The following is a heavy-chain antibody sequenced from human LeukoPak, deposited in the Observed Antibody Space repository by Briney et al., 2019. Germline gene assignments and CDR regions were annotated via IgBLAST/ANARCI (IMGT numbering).Heavy chain of an antibody. CDR2: INHSGST. D-gene: IGHD5-24*01. V-gene: IGHV4-34*01. CDR1: GGSFSGYY. J-gene: IGHJ4*02. CDR3: ARHNGMATISPFDY. Sequence: SETLSLTCAVYGGSFSGYYWSWIRQPPGKGLEWIGEINHSGSTNYNPSLKSRVTISVDTSKNQFSLKLSSVTAADTAVYYCARHNGMATISPFDYWGQGTLVTVSS.